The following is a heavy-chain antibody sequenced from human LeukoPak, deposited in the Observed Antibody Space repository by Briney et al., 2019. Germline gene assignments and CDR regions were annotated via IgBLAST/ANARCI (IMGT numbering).Heavy chain of an antibody. CDR2: ISYDGSNK. CDR1: GFTFSNYG. D-gene: IGHD1-26*01. Sequence: GGSLRLSCAASGFTFSNYGMHWVRQAPGKGLDWVAVISYDGSNKYYADCVKGRFTISRDNSRNTLYLQMNSLRAEDTALYYCIRGSYSSFGDFDYWGQGTLVTVSS. CDR3: IRGSYSSFGDFDY. J-gene: IGHJ4*02. V-gene: IGHV3-30*03.